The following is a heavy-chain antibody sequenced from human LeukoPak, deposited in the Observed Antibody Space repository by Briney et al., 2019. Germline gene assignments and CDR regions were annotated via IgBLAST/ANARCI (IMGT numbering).Heavy chain of an antibody. CDR2: IFYSGGT. CDR1: GGSVTTSSYF. V-gene: IGHV4-39*01. CDR3: ARVTVTRLFDY. J-gene: IGHJ4*02. D-gene: IGHD4-17*01. Sequence: PSETLSLTCTVSGGSVTTSSYFWGWLPHPPGKGWEWIGSIFYSGGTYYNPSLKSRVTISVDTSKNQFSLNLSSVTAADTSVYYCARVTVTRLFDYWGQGTLVTVSS.